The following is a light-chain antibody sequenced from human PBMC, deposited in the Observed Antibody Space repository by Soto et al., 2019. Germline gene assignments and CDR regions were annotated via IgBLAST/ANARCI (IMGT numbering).Light chain of an antibody. CDR1: QSVLYSPNNKNY. CDR2: WAS. Sequence: DIVMTQSPDSLAVSLGERATINCKSSQSVLYSPNNKNYLAWYQQKPGQPPKLLIYWASTRESGVPDRFSGSGSGTDFNLTISSLQAEDVAYDDCQQYYSAPQNFGQGTRVESK. V-gene: IGKV4-1*01. CDR3: QQYYSAPQN. J-gene: IGKJ1*01.